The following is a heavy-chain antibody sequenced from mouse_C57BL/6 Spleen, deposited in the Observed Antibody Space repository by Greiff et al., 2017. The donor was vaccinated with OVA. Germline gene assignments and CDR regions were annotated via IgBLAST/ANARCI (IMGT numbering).Heavy chain of an antibody. CDR1: GYTFTSYW. CDR2: IDPSDSYT. V-gene: IGHV1-50*01. D-gene: IGHD2-10*02. Sequence: QVQLQQPGAELVKPGASVKLSCTASGYTFTSYWMPWVQQRPGQGLEWIGEIDPSDSYTNYNQKFKGKATLTVDTSSSTAYMQLSSLTSEDSAVYYCAYGNYRYFDVWGTGTTVTVSS. J-gene: IGHJ1*03. CDR3: AYGNYRYFDV.